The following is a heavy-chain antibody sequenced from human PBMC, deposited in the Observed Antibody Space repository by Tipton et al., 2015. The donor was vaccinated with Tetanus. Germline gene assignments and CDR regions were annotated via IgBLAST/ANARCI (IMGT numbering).Heavy chain of an antibody. J-gene: IGHJ5*02. CDR2: IYANGAT. CDR3: LGHGGYSS. Sequence: SLRLSCAASGIAFSSYWMHWVRQAPGKGLECVSMIYANGATSYADSVKGRFSISRDNSKNIVFLQMNALRVEDTAVYYCLGHGGYSSWGQGTLVTVSS. D-gene: IGHD5-12*01. V-gene: IGHV3-53*01. CDR1: GIAFSSYW.